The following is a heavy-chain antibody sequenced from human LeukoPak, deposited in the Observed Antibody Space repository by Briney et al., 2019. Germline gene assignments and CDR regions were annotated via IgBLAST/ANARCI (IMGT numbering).Heavy chain of an antibody. J-gene: IGHJ4*02. Sequence: SVKVSCKASGYTFTSYGISWVRQAPGQGLEWMGGIIPIFGTANYAQKFQGRVTITADKSTSTAYMELSSLRSEDTAVYYCARVYPGLWFGDKLIAVAAYFDYWGQGTLVTVSS. V-gene: IGHV1-69*06. CDR1: GYTFTSYG. D-gene: IGHD3-10*01. CDR2: IIPIFGTA. CDR3: ARVYPGLWFGDKLIAVAAYFDY.